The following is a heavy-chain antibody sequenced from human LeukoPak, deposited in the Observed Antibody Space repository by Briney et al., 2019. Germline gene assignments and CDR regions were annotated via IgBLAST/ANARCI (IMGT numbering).Heavy chain of an antibody. CDR2: INHSGST. D-gene: IGHD2-2*01. CDR3: ARGRPKLGYCSSTSCYSRGYYFDY. J-gene: IGHJ4*02. CDR1: GGSFSGYY. Sequence: SETLSLTCAVYGGSFSGYYWSWIRQPPGKGLEWIGEINHSGSTNYNPSLKSRVTISVDTSKNQFSLKLSSVTAADTAVYYCARGRPKLGYCSSTSCYSRGYYFDYWGQGTLVTVSS. V-gene: IGHV4-34*01.